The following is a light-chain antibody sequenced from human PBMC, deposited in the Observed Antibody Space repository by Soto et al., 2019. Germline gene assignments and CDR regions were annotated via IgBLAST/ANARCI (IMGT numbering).Light chain of an antibody. J-gene: IGKJ1*01. Sequence: EIVMTQSPATLSVSPGERATLSCRARQSVGSNLAWYQQKPGQAPRLLIYGASTRAAGIPARFSGSGSGTEFTLIISSLQSEDSAVYFCKQYNTRWTFGPGTKVEIK. V-gene: IGKV3-15*01. CDR3: KQYNTRWT. CDR2: GAS. CDR1: QSVGSN.